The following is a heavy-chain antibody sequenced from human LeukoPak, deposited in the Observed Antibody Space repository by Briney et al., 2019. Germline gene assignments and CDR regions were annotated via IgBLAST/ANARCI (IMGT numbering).Heavy chain of an antibody. CDR2: ISYDGSNK. D-gene: IGHD1-1*01. CDR1: GFTFSSYG. CDR3: AKVPPGNWNSSY. Sequence: GRSLRLSCAASGFTFSSYGMHWVRQAPGKGLEGVAVISYDGSNKYYADSVKGRFTISRDNSKNTLYLQMNSLRAEDTALYYCAKVPPGNWNSSYWGQGTLVTVSS. V-gene: IGHV3-30*18. J-gene: IGHJ4*02.